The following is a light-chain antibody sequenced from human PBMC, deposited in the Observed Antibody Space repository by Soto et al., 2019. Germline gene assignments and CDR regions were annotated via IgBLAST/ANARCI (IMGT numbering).Light chain of an antibody. CDR2: DTS. J-gene: IGKJ4*01. CDR1: QGIGDT. CDR3: QPYVTWPLT. V-gene: IGKV3-15*01. Sequence: EVVMRQSPATLSVSPGDGATLSCRASQGIGDTLAWYQHKPGQTPRLLIYDTSTMATGVPTRFSGSRSGAEFTLTISRLLSEDFAVYYCQPYVTWPLTFGGGTKVEIK.